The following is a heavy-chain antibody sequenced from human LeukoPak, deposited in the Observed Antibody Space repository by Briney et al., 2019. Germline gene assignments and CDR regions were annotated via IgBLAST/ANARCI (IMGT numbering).Heavy chain of an antibody. Sequence: GGSLRLSCAASGFTFINAWMAWVRQAPGKGLVWVSRINSDGSSTSYADSVKGRFTISRDNAKNTLYLQMNSLRAEDTAVYYCARDPIKMATIREGAFDIWGQGTMVTVSS. V-gene: IGHV3-74*01. CDR3: ARDPIKMATIREGAFDI. D-gene: IGHD5-24*01. J-gene: IGHJ3*02. CDR2: INSDGSST. CDR1: GFTFINAW.